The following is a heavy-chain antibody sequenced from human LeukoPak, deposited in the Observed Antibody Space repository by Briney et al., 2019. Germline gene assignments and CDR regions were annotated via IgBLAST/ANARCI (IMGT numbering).Heavy chain of an antibody. CDR3: ARSPVEQLGLYYYYYMDV. V-gene: IGHV4-59*01. D-gene: IGHD6-6*01. Sequence: PSETLSLTCTVSGGSISSYYWSWIRQPPGKGPEWIGYIYYSGSTNYNPSLKSRVTISVDTSKNQFSLKLSSVTAADTAVYYCARSPVEQLGLYYYYYMDVWGKGTTVTVSS. J-gene: IGHJ6*03. CDR1: GGSISSYY. CDR2: IYYSGST.